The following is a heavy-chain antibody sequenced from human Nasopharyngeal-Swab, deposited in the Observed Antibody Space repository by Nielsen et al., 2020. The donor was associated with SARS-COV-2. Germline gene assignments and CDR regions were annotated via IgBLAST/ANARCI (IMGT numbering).Heavy chain of an antibody. Sequence: ESLKISCQVSGYSISTSHWSWIRQSPGKGLEWIGYIYSSGSTNYNPSLKSRVTISVDTSKNEFSLRLNSVTAADTAVYFCARQMGTSWGQGTLVTVSS. CDR1: GYSISTSH. J-gene: IGHJ4*02. D-gene: IGHD1-14*01. V-gene: IGHV4-59*08. CDR2: IYSSGST. CDR3: ARQMGTS.